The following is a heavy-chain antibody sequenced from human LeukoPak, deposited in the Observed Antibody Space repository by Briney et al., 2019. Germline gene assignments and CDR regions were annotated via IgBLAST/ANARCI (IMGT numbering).Heavy chain of an antibody. V-gene: IGHV3-21*01. J-gene: IGHJ4*02. CDR1: GFTFSSYS. Sequence: GGSLRLSCAASGFTFSSYSMNWVRQAPGKGLEWVSSITPRGDYIYYADSLKGRFTISRDNAKNSLYLQMSSLRAEDTAVYYCVRHRTASDYWGQGALVTVSS. CDR2: ITPRGDYI. CDR3: VRHRTASDY. D-gene: IGHD1-1*01.